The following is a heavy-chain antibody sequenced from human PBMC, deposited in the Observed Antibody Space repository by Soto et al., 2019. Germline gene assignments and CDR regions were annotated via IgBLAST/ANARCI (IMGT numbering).Heavy chain of an antibody. CDR1: GYTFTRFG. Sequence: QVPLVQSGAEVKKPGASVKVSCKASGYTFTRFGLSRMRQAPGQGLEWMGWISAYNGNTNYAQKLQGRCTMTTDTSPSTAYMELRRLRSGDTAVYYCARDRGAYGMDVWGQGTTVTVS. CDR3: ARDRGAYGMDV. CDR2: ISAYNGNT. J-gene: IGHJ6*02. V-gene: IGHV1-18*01.